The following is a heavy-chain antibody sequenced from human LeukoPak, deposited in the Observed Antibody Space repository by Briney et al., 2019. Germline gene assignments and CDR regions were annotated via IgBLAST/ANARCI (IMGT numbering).Heavy chain of an antibody. CDR1: GYTFTSYD. J-gene: IGHJ5*02. V-gene: IGHV1-8*01. Sequence: GASVKVSCKASGYTFTSYDINWVRQATGQGLEWMGWMNPNSGNTGYAQKFQGRVTMTRNTSISTAYMELSSLRSEDTAVYYCARVRSNRAIMARVVAATLGRNNWFDPWGQGTLVTVSS. CDR2: MNPNSGNT. CDR3: ARVRSNRAIMARVVAATLGRNNWFDP. D-gene: IGHD2-15*01.